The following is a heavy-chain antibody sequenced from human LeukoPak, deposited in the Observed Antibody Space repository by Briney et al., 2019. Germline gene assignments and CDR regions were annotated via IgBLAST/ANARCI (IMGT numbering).Heavy chain of an antibody. CDR1: GGSVSTSSYY. J-gene: IGHJ6*02. Sequence: KPSETLSLTCTVSGGSVSTSSYYWGWIRQPPGKGLEWIGSIYYSGSTYYKPSLKSRVTMSVDTSKNQFSLKLNSVTAADTAVYYCASGSPFYGMDVWGQGTTVTVSS. CDR3: ASGSPFYGMDV. D-gene: IGHD6-25*01. CDR2: IYYSGST. V-gene: IGHV4-39*07.